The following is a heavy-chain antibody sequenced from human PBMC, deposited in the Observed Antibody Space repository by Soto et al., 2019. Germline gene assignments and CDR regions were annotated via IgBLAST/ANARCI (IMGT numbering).Heavy chain of an antibody. Sequence: SVKVPCKASGYTFATYCFSWVRQAPGQGLEWMGWISASNGNTNYAQKLRGRVTMTTDTSTSTAYMELRSLRSDDTAVFYCARSGRSWNLREFDYWGQGTLVTVSS. CDR1: GYTFATYC. CDR3: ARSGRSWNLREFDY. CDR2: ISASNGNT. D-gene: IGHD6-13*01. V-gene: IGHV1-18*01. J-gene: IGHJ4*02.